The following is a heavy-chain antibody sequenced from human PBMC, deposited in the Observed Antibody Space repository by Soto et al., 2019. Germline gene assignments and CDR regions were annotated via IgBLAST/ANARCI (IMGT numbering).Heavy chain of an antibody. D-gene: IGHD4-17*01. CDR2: INPSGGST. J-gene: IGHJ6*02. Sequence: ASVKVSCKASGYTFTSYYMHWVRQAPGQGLEWMGIINPSGGSTSYAQKFQGRVTMTRDTSTSTVYMELSSLRSEDTAVYYCARDRGLTTVVTPLHYCGMDFWGQGTTVTVSS. CDR1: GYTFTSYY. CDR3: ARDRGLTTVVTPLHYCGMDF. V-gene: IGHV1-46*01.